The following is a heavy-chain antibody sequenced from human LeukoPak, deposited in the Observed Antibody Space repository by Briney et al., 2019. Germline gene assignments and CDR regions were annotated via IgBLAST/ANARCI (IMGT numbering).Heavy chain of an antibody. V-gene: IGHV4-34*01. CDR2: INHSGST. D-gene: IGHD2-15*01. CDR1: GGSFSGYY. J-gene: IGHJ2*01. CDR3: ARRRVVVVAATVPSLKRYWYFDL. Sequence: PSETLSLTCAVYGGSFSGYYWSWICQPPGKGLEWIGEINHSGSTNYNPSLKSRVTISVDTSKNQFSLKLSSVSAADTAVYYCARRRVVVVAATVPSLKRYWYFDLWGRGTLVTVSS.